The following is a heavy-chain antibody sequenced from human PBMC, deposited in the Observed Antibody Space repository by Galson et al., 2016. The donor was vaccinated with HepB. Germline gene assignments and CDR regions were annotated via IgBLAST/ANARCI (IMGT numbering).Heavy chain of an antibody. CDR2: IYTSGST. D-gene: IGHD6-19*01. J-gene: IGHJ3*02. Sequence: TLSLTCTVSGGSISSGSYYWSWIRQSAGKGLEWIGRIYTSGSTNYNPSLKSRVTISVDTSKNLFSLNLTSVTAAATSVYYCARRGAVKARGFDICGQGTMVTVSS. CDR1: GGSISSGSYY. V-gene: IGHV4-61*02. CDR3: ARRGAVKARGFDI.